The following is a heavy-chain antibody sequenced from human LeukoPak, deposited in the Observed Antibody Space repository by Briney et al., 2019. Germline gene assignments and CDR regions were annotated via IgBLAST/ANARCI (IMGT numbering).Heavy chain of an antibody. J-gene: IGHJ4*02. CDR3: AKPHYSGSGSYSREDY. CDR1: GFTFSSYA. Sequence: HPGGSLRLSCAASGFTFSSYAMTWVRQAPGKGLECVSAISGSGDGTYHADSVKGRFTISRDNSKITVYLQMNSLRAEDTAVYYCAKPHYSGSGSYSREDYWGQGTLVTVSS. CDR2: ISGSGDGT. D-gene: IGHD3-10*01. V-gene: IGHV3-23*01.